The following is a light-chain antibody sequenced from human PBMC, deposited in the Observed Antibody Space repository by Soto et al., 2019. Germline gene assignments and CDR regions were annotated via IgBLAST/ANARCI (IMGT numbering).Light chain of an antibody. CDR1: QSVLYSSNNKNY. CDR3: QQYYNTPLT. Sequence: DIVMTQSPDSLAVSLGERATINCKSSQSVLYSSNNKNYLTWYQQKPGQPPKLLIYWASTRESGVPDRFSGSGSGTDFTLTISNLQAEDVAVYYCQQYYNTPLTFGGGTKLDIK. J-gene: IGKJ4*01. CDR2: WAS. V-gene: IGKV4-1*01.